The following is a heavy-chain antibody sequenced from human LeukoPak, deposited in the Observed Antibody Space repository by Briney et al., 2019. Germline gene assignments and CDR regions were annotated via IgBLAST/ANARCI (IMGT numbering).Heavy chain of an antibody. CDR1: GGSISSGGYY. D-gene: IGHD4-17*01. CDR3: AASTEIAIYGDSTWSFGY. J-gene: IGHJ4*02. V-gene: IGHV4-31*03. Sequence: SPSETLSLTCTVSGGSISSGGYYWSRIPQHPGKGVEWIGYIYYSGSTYYNPSLKSRVTISVDTSKNQFSLKLSSVTAADTAVYYCAASTEIAIYGDSTWSFGYWGQGTLVTVSS. CDR2: IYYSGST.